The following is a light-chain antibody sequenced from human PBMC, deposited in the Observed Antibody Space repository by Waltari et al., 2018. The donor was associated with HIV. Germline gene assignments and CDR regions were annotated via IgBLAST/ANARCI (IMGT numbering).Light chain of an antibody. Sequence: QSALTQPASVSGSPGQSIPISCTGSSSDVGSYKHFSWYQQHPGKAPRLIIYEVSKRPSGVSNRYSASKSGKTASLTVSGLRAEDEADYYCSSYAGSSTFVIFGGGTKLTVL. CDR3: SSYAGSSTFVI. V-gene: IGLV2-23*02. CDR1: SSDVGSYKH. J-gene: IGLJ2*01. CDR2: EVS.